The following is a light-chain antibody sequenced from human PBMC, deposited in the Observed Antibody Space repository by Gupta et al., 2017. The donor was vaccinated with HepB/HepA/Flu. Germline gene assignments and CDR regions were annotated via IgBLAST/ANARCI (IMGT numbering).Light chain of an antibody. CDR2: GNS. CDR1: SSNIGAGYD. V-gene: IGLV1-40*01. Sequence: QSVLPQPPSLSGAAGQRVTIYCTGSSSNIGAGYDVHWYQQLPGTAPKLLIYGNSNRPSGVPDRFSGSKSGTSASLAITGLQAEDRADYYCQSYDSSLSVHVVFGGGTKLTVL. J-gene: IGLJ2*01. CDR3: QSYDSSLSVHVV.